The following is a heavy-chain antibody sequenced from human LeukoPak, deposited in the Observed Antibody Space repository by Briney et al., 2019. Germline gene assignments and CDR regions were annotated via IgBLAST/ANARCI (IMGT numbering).Heavy chain of an antibody. CDR1: GFTFHNYW. CDR3: ARELVVGPAEYFQN. D-gene: IGHD2-8*02. Sequence: GGSLRLSCTASGFTFHNYWMSWVRQTPGKGLEWVANINKDGSEKYYLDSVRDRFTISRDNAKNSLSLQMNSLRGEDTAVYYCARELVVGPAEYFQNWGQGTLVTVSS. V-gene: IGHV3-7*01. J-gene: IGHJ1*01. CDR2: INKDGSEK.